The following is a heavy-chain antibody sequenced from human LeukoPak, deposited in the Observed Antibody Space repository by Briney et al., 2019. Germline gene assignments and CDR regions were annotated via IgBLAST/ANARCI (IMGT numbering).Heavy chain of an antibody. J-gene: IGHJ6*02. CDR3: ARVGSYYDMDV. D-gene: IGHD3-10*01. Sequence: GGSLRLSCAASGFTVSSKYMNWVRQAPGMGLEWVSVIESGGSTYYADSVKGRFTVSRDTFRNTLYLQMNSLRAEDTAVYYCARVGSYYDMDVWGQGTTVTVSS. CDR2: IESGGST. V-gene: IGHV3-53*01. CDR1: GFTVSSKY.